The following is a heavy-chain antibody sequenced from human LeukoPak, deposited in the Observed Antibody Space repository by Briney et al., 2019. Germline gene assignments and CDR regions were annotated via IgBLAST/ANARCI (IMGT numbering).Heavy chain of an antibody. J-gene: IGHJ4*02. D-gene: IGHD3-22*01. CDR3: ARSVDSSGYYYDLGY. V-gene: IGHV7-4-1*02. CDR2: INTNTGNP. Sequence: ASVKASCKASGYTFTSYAMNWVRQAPGQGLEWMGWINTNTGNPTYAQGFTGRFVFSLDTSVSTAYLQISSLKAEDTAVYYCARSVDSSGYYYDLGYWGQGTLVTVSS. CDR1: GYTFTSYA.